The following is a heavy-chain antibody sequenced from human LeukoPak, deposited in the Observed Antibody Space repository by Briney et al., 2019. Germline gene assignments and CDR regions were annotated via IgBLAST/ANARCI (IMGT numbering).Heavy chain of an antibody. CDR2: IIPIFGTA. Sequence: SVKVSCKASGGTFSSYAISWVRQAPGQGLEWMGGIIPIFGTANYAQKFQGRVTITADKSTSTAYMELSSLRSEDTAVYYCARVRAQYYYDSSGYYYPRYYYYYMDVWGKGTTVTVSS. CDR1: GGTFSSYA. D-gene: IGHD3-22*01. J-gene: IGHJ6*03. CDR3: ARVRAQYYYDSSGYYYPRYYYYYMDV. V-gene: IGHV1-69*06.